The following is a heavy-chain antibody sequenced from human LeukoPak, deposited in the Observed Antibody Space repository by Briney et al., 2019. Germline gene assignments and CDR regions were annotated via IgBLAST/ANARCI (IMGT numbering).Heavy chain of an antibody. Sequence: SEILSLTCTVSGGSISNYYWSWIRQPPGKGPEWTGYIYYSGSTNYNPSLKSRVTISVDTSKNQLSLKLSSVTAADTAVYYCARNLFHFDSSGQYDAFAIWGRSTRLTVSS. CDR1: GGSISNYY. J-gene: IGHJ3*02. V-gene: IGHV4-59*08. D-gene: IGHD3-22*01. CDR3: ARNLFHFDSSGQYDAFAI. CDR2: IYYSGST.